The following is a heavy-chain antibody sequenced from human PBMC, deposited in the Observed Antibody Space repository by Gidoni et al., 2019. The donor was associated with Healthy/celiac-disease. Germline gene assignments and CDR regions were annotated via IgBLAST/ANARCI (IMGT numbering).Heavy chain of an antibody. Sequence: EVQLVESGGGLVQPGGSLRLSCEASGFTVSSNYMSWVRQAPGTGLEWVSVIYSGGSTYYADSVKGRFTISRDNSKNTLYLQMNSLRAEDTAVYYCARVIYGKFDPWGQGTLVTVSS. CDR2: IYSGGST. CDR1: GFTVSSNY. V-gene: IGHV3-66*01. J-gene: IGHJ5*02. D-gene: IGHD3-10*01. CDR3: ARVIYGKFDP.